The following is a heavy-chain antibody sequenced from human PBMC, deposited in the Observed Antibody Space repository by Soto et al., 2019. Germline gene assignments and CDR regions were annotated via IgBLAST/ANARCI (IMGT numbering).Heavy chain of an antibody. CDR3: AGDPRRGNYYCYGMDV. J-gene: IGHJ6*04. V-gene: IGHV3-30-3*01. Sequence: QVQLVESGGGVVQPGRSLRLSCAASGFTFSSYAMHWVRQAPGKGLEWMAVISYDGSNKYYADSVKGRFTFSRDNSKNTLYLRMYSLRADDTAVYDCAGDPRRGNYYCYGMDVCGKGTTVTVSS. D-gene: IGHD3-16*01. CDR2: ISYDGSNK. CDR1: GFTFSSYA.